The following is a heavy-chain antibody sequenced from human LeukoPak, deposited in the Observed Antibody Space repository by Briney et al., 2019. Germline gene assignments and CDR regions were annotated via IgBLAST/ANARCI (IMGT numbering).Heavy chain of an antibody. CDR2: IIPIFGTA. Sequence: SVRVSCKASGGTFSSYAISWVRQAPGQGLEWMGGIIPIFGTANYAQKFQGRVTITADKSTSTAYMELSSLRSEDTAVYYCARDGYSYGRDAFDIWGQGTMVTVSS. CDR3: ARDGYSYGRDAFDI. V-gene: IGHV1-69*06. CDR1: GGTFSSYA. D-gene: IGHD5-18*01. J-gene: IGHJ3*02.